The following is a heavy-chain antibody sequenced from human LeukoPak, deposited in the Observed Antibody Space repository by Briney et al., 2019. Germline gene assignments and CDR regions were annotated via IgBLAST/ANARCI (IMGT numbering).Heavy chain of an antibody. Sequence: ETLTLTCAVYGGSFSGYYWSWVRQAPGKGLEWVSIISGSGSSRNYADSVKGRFTISRDNSKNTLYLQMNSLRAEDTAVYYCAKTVAGSVGCVEYWGQGTLVTVSS. J-gene: IGHJ4*02. CDR1: GGSFSGYY. D-gene: IGHD6-19*01. CDR3: AKTVAGSVGCVEY. CDR2: ISGSGSSR. V-gene: IGHV3-23*01.